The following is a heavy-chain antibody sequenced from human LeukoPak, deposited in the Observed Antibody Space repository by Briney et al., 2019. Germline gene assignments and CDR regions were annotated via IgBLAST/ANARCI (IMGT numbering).Heavy chain of an antibody. V-gene: IGHV4-59*08. CDR3: ARGRSTRWELLGATED. CDR1: GGSISSYY. Sequence: KTSETLSLTCTVSGGSISSYYWSWIRQSPGKGLEWIGYIDYSGYTNYNPSLKSRVTISVDTSKNQFSLKLSSVTAADTAVYYCARGRSTRWELLGATEDWGQGTLVTVSS. D-gene: IGHD1-26*01. CDR2: IDYSGYT. J-gene: IGHJ4*02.